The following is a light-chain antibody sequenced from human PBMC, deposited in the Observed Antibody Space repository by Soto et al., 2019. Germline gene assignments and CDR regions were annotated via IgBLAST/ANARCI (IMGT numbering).Light chain of an antibody. CDR1: ESVTSS. CDR3: QQYGSSPPT. J-gene: IGKJ1*01. V-gene: IGKV3-20*01. Sequence: EIVMTQSPATLSVSPGDRATLSCRASESVTSSLAWYQQKPGQPPRLLINDASGRATGIPDRFSGSGSGTDFTLAISRLEPEDFAVYYCQQYGSSPPTFGQGTKVDIK. CDR2: DAS.